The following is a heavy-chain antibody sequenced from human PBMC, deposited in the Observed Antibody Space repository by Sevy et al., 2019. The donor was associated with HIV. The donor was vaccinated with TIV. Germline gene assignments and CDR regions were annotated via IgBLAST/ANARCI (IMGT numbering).Heavy chain of an antibody. CDR2: ISSSSSTI. J-gene: IGHJ2*01. D-gene: IGHD3-3*02. V-gene: IGHV3-48*01. CDR3: ARDHFYWYFDL. Sequence: GGSLRLSCAASGFTFSSYSMNWVRQAPGKGLEWVSYISSSSSTIYYADSVKGRFTISRDNAKNSLYLQMNSLRAEDTAVYYCARDHFYWYFDLWGRGTLVTVSS. CDR1: GFTFSSYS.